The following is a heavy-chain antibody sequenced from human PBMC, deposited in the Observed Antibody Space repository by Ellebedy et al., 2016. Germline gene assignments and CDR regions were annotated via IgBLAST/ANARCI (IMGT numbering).Heavy chain of an antibody. D-gene: IGHD2-15*01. CDR2: ISGSGGST. J-gene: IGHJ4*02. V-gene: IGHV3-23*01. CDR1: GFTFNSYA. Sequence: GESLKISCAASGFTFNSYAMSWVRQAPGKGLEWVSAISGSGGSTYYADSVKGRFTISRDNSKNMLYLQMNSLRAEDTAVYYCAMCSGGSCYSGDYFDYWGQGTLVTVSS. CDR3: AMCSGGSCYSGDYFDY.